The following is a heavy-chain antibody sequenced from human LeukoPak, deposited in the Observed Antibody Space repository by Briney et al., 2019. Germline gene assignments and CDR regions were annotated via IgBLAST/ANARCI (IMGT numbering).Heavy chain of an antibody. D-gene: IGHD3-9*01. J-gene: IGHJ4*02. CDR2: IEGDGSST. Sequence: GGSLRLSCAASGFTFSSYWMHWVRQGPGKGLVWVSRIEGDGSSTSYADSVKGRFTISRDNAKNTLYLQMGSLRAEDMAVYYCARDLNDILTGYGDYWGQGTLVTVSS. CDR1: GFTFSSYW. V-gene: IGHV3-74*01. CDR3: ARDLNDILTGYGDY.